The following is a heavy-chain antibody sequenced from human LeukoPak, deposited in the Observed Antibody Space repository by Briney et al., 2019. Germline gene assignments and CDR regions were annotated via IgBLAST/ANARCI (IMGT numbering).Heavy chain of an antibody. V-gene: IGHV3-23*01. CDR1: GFTFSSYV. Sequence: PGGSLRLSCAASGFTFSSYVMSWVRQAPRKGLEWVSAVSGSGGSIYYADSVKGRFTISRDNSKNTLYLQMNSLRAEDTAVNYCAKSYYGSGSYYPYYWGQGTLVTVSS. CDR2: VSGSGGSI. CDR3: AKSYYGSGSYYPYY. J-gene: IGHJ4*02. D-gene: IGHD3-10*01.